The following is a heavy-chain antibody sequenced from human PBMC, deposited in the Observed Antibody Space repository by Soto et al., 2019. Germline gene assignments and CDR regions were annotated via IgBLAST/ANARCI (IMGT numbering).Heavy chain of an antibody. Sequence: GGSLRLSCAASGCTFSSYSMNWVRQAPGKGLEWVSYISSSSSTIYYADSLKGRFTISRDNAKNSLYLQMNSLRDEDTAVYYCARGWGSSSWYDWFDPWGQGTLVTVSS. D-gene: IGHD6-13*01. J-gene: IGHJ5*02. CDR2: ISSSSSTI. V-gene: IGHV3-48*02. CDR3: ARGWGSSSWYDWFDP. CDR1: GCTFSSYS.